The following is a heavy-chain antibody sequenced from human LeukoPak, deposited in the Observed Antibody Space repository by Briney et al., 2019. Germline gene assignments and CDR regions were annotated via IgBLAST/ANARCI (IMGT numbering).Heavy chain of an antibody. J-gene: IGHJ4*02. CDR1: GGSISSSPNY. D-gene: IGHD5-18*01. V-gene: IGHV4-39*07. CDR2: IHHSGGT. CDR3: LREVAYTYGYDY. Sequence: SETLSLTCTVSGGSISSSPNYWGWIRQPPGKGLEWIGSIHHSGGTYYNPSLKSRVTVSLDKSKNQFSLNLTSVIAADTALYYCLREVAYTYGYDYWGQGALVTVSS.